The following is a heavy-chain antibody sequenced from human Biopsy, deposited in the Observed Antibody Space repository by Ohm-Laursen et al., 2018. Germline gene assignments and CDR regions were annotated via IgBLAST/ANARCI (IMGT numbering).Heavy chain of an antibody. D-gene: IGHD3-3*01. Sequence: SQTLSLTCTVSGGSISSDYWSWIRQSPRKGLEWIGHISDRGTTNYNPSLRGRVTISVDTSKKQFSLKLSSVTAADTAVFFCARLYRLDDYWNDDPPDAFDVWGQGTTVTVSS. CDR1: GGSISSDY. J-gene: IGHJ3*01. V-gene: IGHV4-59*01. CDR2: ISDRGTT. CDR3: ARLYRLDDYWNDDPPDAFDV.